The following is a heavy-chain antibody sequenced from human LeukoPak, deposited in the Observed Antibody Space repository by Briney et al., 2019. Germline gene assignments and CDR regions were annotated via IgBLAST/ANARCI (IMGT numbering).Heavy chain of an antibody. CDR3: ARPPQDEYGDYNFDY. Sequence: GESLKIPCKGSGYSFTSYWIGWVRHMPGKGLEGKVFTYSGDSDTRYSPSLQSHVTISADNTISTAYLQWSSLKESDTAMYYCARPPQDEYGDYNFDYWGQGTLVTVSS. CDR1: GYSFTSYW. CDR2: TYSGDSDT. D-gene: IGHD4-17*01. J-gene: IGHJ4*02. V-gene: IGHV5-51*01.